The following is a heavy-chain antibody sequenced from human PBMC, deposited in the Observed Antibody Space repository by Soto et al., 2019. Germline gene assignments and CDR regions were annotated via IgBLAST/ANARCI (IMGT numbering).Heavy chain of an antibody. CDR1: GGSFSRGGYY. CDR2: IYYSGNT. Sequence: KSSETLSLTXTVSGGSFSRGGYYWSWIRQHPGKGLEWIGYIYYSGNTSYNPSLKSRVTISVDTSKNQFSLKLRSVTAADTAVYYCAREGALGNFEYWGQGTLVTVSS. J-gene: IGHJ4*02. D-gene: IGHD3-16*01. CDR3: AREGALGNFEY. V-gene: IGHV4-31*02.